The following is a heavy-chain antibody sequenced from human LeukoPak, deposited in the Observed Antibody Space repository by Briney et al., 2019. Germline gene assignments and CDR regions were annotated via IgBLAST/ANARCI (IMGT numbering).Heavy chain of an antibody. D-gene: IGHD6-13*01. J-gene: IGHJ4*02. Sequence: GGSLRLSCAASGFTFSSYAMSWVRQTPGKGLEWVSAISGSGGSTYYADSVKGRFTISRDNSKNTLFLQMSSLRAEDTAVYYCARGPAVTGFDYWGQGTLVTVSS. CDR1: GFTFSSYA. CDR3: ARGPAVTGFDY. CDR2: ISGSGGST. V-gene: IGHV3-23*01.